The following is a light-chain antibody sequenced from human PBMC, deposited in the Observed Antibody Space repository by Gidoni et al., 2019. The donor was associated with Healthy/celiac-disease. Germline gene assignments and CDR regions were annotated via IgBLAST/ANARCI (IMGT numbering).Light chain of an antibody. CDR3: AAWDDSLSGPNWV. V-gene: IGLV1-47*01. CDR1: SPNIGSNY. J-gene: IGLJ3*02. CDR2: RNN. Sequence: QSVLTQPPSASGTPGQRVTISFSGSSPNIGSNYVYWHQQLPGTAPKPRIYRNNQLPSGVPDRFSGSKSGTSASLAISGLRSEDEADYYCAAWDDSLSGPNWVFGGGTKLTVL.